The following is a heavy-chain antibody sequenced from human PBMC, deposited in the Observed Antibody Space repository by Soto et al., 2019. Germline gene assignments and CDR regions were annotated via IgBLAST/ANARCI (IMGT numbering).Heavy chain of an antibody. CDR1: GYTFTSYY. D-gene: IGHD1-26*01. CDR2: FNPSGGST. Sequence: ASVKVCCKASGYTFTSYYMHWVRQAPGQGPEWMGIFNPSGGSTTYAQKFQGRVTMTGDTSTSTVYMELSSLRSEDTAVYYCARYGPSGSYNLDNWGQGTLVTVSS. V-gene: IGHV1-46*01. CDR3: ARYGPSGSYNLDN. J-gene: IGHJ4*01.